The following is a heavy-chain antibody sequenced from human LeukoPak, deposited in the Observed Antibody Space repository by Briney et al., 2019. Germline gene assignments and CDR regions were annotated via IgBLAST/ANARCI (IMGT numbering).Heavy chain of an antibody. CDR3: TGNYYDRTGSLFY. CDR1: GFTFSNAW. V-gene: IGHV3-15*01. Sequence: GGSLRLSCVASGFTFSNAWMTWVRQAPGKGLEWVGRIKSKADGGTADHAAPVKGRFNISRDDSKNTLYLQMNSLKTEDTAVYFCTGNYYDRTGSLFYWGQGTLATVSS. CDR2: IKSKADGGTA. J-gene: IGHJ4*02. D-gene: IGHD3-22*01.